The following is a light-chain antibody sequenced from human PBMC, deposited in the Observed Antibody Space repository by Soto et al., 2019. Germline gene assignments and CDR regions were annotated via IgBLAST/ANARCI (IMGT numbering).Light chain of an antibody. CDR1: QNINSW. J-gene: IGKJ1*01. V-gene: IGKV1-5*03. Sequence: IHMTQSPSTLSASVGDRVTITCRASQNINSWLAWYQQKPGKAPKLLIYEASSLEKGVPARFGGSGSGTEFTLTISSLQPDDFATYYCQQYNGYSWTSGQRTKADIK. CDR3: QQYNGYSWT. CDR2: EAS.